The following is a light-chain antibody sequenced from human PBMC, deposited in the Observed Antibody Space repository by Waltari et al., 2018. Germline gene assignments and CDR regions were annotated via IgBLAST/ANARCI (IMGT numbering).Light chain of an antibody. CDR1: KIGRKS. V-gene: IGLV3-21*03. CDR3: QVWDSDSDPVI. Sequence: SSVLTRPPAVSVAPGKTASITCGGNKIGRKSVHWYQQRPGQAPLLVVYYNSDRPSGIPERFSGSNSGNTATLTINGVEAGDEADYYCQVWDSDSDPVIFGGGTKLTVL. J-gene: IGLJ2*01. CDR2: YNS.